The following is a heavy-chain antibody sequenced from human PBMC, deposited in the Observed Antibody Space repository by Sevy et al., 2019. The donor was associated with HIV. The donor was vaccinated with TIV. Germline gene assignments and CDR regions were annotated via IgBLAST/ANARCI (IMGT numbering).Heavy chain of an antibody. CDR3: VKDQGWDLLGYFDY. V-gene: IGHV3-23*01. J-gene: IGHJ4*02. CDR1: GFPFSSYA. CDR2: INGGGGGT. Sequence: GGSLRLSCAASGFPFSSYAMSWVRQAPGKGLEWGSVINGGGGGTYYAASVKDRFTISRDNSKNTLFLQMISLRAEDTAVYYCVKDQGWDLLGYFDYWGQGTLVTVSS. D-gene: IGHD1-26*01.